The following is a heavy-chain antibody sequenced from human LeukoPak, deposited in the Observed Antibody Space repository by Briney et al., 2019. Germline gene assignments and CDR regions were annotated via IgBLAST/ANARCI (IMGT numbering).Heavy chain of an antibody. V-gene: IGHV3-30*03. Sequence: GRSLRHSCAASGFTFSSYGMHWVRQAPGKGLEWVAVISYDGSNKYYADSVKGRFTISRDNSKNTLYLQMNSLRAEDTAVYYCAIGAGTNWFDYWGQGTLVTVSS. CDR2: ISYDGSNK. J-gene: IGHJ4*02. CDR1: GFTFSSYG. CDR3: AIGAGTNWFDY. D-gene: IGHD7-27*01.